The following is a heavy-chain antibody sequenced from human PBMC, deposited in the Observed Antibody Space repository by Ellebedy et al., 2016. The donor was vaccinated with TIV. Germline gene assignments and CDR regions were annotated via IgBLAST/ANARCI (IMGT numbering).Heavy chain of an antibody. J-gene: IGHJ4*02. CDR2: IKSDGSRT. V-gene: IGHV3-74*01. D-gene: IGHD1-26*01. Sequence: GESLKISCAASGFTFSNYWMHWVRQAPGKGLVWVSRIKSDGSRTFYADSVKGRFTISRDNAKNTLYLQMNSLRAEDTAVYYCAKVRWRGAVAVDYWGQGTLVTVSS. CDR1: GFTFSNYW. CDR3: AKVRWRGAVAVDY.